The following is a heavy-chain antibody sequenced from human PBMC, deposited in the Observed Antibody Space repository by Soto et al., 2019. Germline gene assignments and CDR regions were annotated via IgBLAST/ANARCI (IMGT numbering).Heavy chain of an antibody. CDR1: GYTFTIYA. D-gene: IGHD1-26*01. CDR2: INAGNGNT. CDR3: AGGGSYSYYFDY. Sequence: GASVKVSCKASGYTFTIYAMHWVRQAPGQRLEWMGWINAGNGNTKYSQKFQGRVTITRDTSASTAYMELSSLRSEDTAVYYCAGGGSYSYYFDYWGQGTLVTVSS. V-gene: IGHV1-3*01. J-gene: IGHJ4*02.